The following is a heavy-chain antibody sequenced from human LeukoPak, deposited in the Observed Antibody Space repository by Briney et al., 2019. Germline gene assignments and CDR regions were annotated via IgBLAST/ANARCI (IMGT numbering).Heavy chain of an antibody. D-gene: IGHD3-9*01. CDR1: GYTFSGYY. CDR2: INPNTGGT. CDR3: ARVVDILTGHDTALDY. J-gene: IGHJ4*02. V-gene: IGHV1-2*02. Sequence: GASVKVSCKASGYTFSGYYIHWVRQAPVQGLEWMGWINPNTGGTNFAQNFQGRVTMTTVTSISTAYMELSRLRSDDTAVYYCARVVDILTGHDTALDYWGQGTLVTVSS.